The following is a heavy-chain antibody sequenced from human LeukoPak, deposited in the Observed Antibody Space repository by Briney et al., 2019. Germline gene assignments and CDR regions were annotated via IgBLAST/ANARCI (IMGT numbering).Heavy chain of an antibody. CDR1: GFTFSNYT. D-gene: IGHD2-2*01. CDR3: ARGYQLLNY. J-gene: IGHJ4*02. Sequence: PGGSLRLSCAASGFTFSNYTLNWVRQAPGKGLEWVSSISSRSSYIYYAGSVKGRFTISRDNAKNSLYLQMISLRAEDTAAYYCARGYQLLNYWGQGTLVTASS. V-gene: IGHV3-21*01. CDR2: ISSRSSYI.